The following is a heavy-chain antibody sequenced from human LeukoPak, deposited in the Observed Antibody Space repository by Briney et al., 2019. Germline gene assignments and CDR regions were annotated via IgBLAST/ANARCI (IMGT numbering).Heavy chain of an antibody. CDR3: ARLKFYDYTGQGAGCYFEL. J-gene: IGHJ4*03. Sequence: PSETLSLACTVSGGSIINYYGGWVRQSAGKGLGCHRLMYIAGNTNYQAPFKGRLTMSEDTSKNHFCLNRTAFTAADPAFNSDARLKFYDYTGQGAGCYFELWGQGTVVTVSS. CDR2: MYIAGNT. V-gene: IGHV4-4*07. CDR1: GGSIINYY. D-gene: IGHD2-8*02.